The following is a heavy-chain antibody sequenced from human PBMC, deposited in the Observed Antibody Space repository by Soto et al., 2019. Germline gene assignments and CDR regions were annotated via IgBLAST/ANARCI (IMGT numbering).Heavy chain of an antibody. J-gene: IGHJ4*02. D-gene: IGHD3-3*01. V-gene: IGHV4-34*01. Sequence: QVQLQQRGAGLLKPSETLSLTCGVYGGSLSGYYWSWIRQLPGKGLEWIGEITPGGSAAYHPSLRRRAAISLDTSKNQISLEMNSVTVTDTGVYYCARGGGWRWTPPWGQGTLVTVSS. CDR2: ITPGGSA. CDR1: GGSLSGYY. CDR3: ARGGGWRWTPP.